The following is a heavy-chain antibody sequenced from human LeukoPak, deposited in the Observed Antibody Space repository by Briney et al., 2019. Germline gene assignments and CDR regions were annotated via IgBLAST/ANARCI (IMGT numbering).Heavy chain of an antibody. D-gene: IGHD6-6*01. J-gene: IGHJ4*02. V-gene: IGHV3-23*01. CDR1: GFTFSSYA. Sequence: GGSLRLSCAASGFTFSSYAMSWVRQAPGKGLEWVSAISGSGGGTYYADSVKGRFTISRDNSKNTLYLQMNSLRAEDTAVYYCARTEQIAARPPFDYWGQGTLVTVSS. CDR2: ISGSGGGT. CDR3: ARTEQIAARPPFDY.